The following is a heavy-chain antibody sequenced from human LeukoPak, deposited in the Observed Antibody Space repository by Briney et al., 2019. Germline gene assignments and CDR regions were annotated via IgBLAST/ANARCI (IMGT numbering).Heavy chain of an antibody. V-gene: IGHV3-30*02. D-gene: IGHD2-2*01. Sequence: GGSLRLSWAASGFTFSSHWMGWVSQAPGKGLGWVAFIRYDGSHKYYADSVTGRFTISRDNSKSTLYLQMSSLRAEDTAVYYCAKDREVVVPAARGFYYWGQGTLVTVSS. J-gene: IGHJ4*02. CDR2: IRYDGSHK. CDR1: GFTFSSHW. CDR3: AKDREVVVPAARGFYY.